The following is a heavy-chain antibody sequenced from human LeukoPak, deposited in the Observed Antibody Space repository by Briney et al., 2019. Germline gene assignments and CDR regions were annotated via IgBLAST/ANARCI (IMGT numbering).Heavy chain of an antibody. J-gene: IGHJ6*02. D-gene: IGHD2-21*01. V-gene: IGHV4-31*03. CDR1: GGSISSGGYY. Sequence: SQTLSLTCTVSGGSISSGGYYWSWIRQHPGKGLEWIGYIYYSGSTYYNPSLKSRVTISVDTSKNQFSLKLSSVTAADTAVYYCARDWRGGGDFYYYGMDVWGQGTTVTVSS. CDR2: IYYSGST. CDR3: ARDWRGGGDFYYYGMDV.